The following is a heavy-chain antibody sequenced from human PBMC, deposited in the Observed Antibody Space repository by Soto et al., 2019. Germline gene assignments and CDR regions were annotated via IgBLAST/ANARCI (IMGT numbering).Heavy chain of an antibody. D-gene: IGHD3-10*01. CDR2: ISSSSSTI. CDR3: ARDYYGSGSSGGYYYYYMDV. V-gene: IGHV3-48*01. J-gene: IGHJ6*03. Sequence: PGGSLRLSCAASGFTFSSYSMNWVRQAPGKGLEWVSYISSSSSTIYYADSVKGRFTISRDNAKNSLYLQMNSLRAEDTAVYYCARDYYGSGSSGGYYYYYMDVWGKGTTVTVSS. CDR1: GFTFSSYS.